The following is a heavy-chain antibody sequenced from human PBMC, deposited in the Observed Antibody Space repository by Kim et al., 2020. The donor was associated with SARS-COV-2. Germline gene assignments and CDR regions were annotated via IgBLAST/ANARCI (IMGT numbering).Heavy chain of an antibody. CDR1: GFTFSSYA. V-gene: IGHV3-30*04. D-gene: IGHD1-26*01. J-gene: IGHJ6*02. CDR2: ISYDGSNK. CDR3: ARADIGSYYGYYYGMDV. Sequence: GGSLRLSCAASGFTFSSYAMHWVRQAPGKGLEWVAVISYDGSNKYYADSVKGRFTISRDNSKNALYLQMNSLRAEDTAESYCARADIGSYYGYYYGMDVWGQGTTVTVSS.